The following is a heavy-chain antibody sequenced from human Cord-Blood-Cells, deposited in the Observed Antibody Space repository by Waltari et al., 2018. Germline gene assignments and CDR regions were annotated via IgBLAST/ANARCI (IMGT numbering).Heavy chain of an antibody. CDR3: ARDLGAAAGTHWFDP. D-gene: IGHD6-13*01. CDR2: INPNSGGT. Sequence: QVQLVQSGAEVKKPGASVKVSCKASGYTFTGYYMPWVRQAPGQGLEWMGWINPNSGGTNDAQKFQGRVTMTRDTSISTAYMELSRLRSDDTAVYYCARDLGAAAGTHWFDPWGQGTLVTVSS. CDR1: GYTFTGYY. J-gene: IGHJ5*02. V-gene: IGHV1-2*02.